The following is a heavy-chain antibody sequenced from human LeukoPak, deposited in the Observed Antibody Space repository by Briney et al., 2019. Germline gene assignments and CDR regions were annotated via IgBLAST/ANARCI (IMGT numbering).Heavy chain of an antibody. D-gene: IGHD3-22*01. CDR1: GYSISSGYY. V-gene: IGHV4-38-2*02. CDR3: AGDSSGYYYYFDY. J-gene: IGHJ4*02. CDR2: IYHSGST. Sequence: SETLSLTCTVPGYSISSGYYWGWIRQPPGKGLEWIGSIYHSGSTYYNQSLKSRVTISVDTSKNQFSLKLSSVTAADTAVYYCAGDSSGYYYYFDYWGQGTLVTVSS.